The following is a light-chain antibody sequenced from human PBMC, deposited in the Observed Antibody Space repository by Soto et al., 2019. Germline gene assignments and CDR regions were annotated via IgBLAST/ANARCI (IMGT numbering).Light chain of an antibody. J-gene: IGKJ4*01. V-gene: IGKV1-5*03. CDR3: QQYNSYLT. Sequence: DIKMNQSPSTLSASVGDRVTITCRASQSSSRWVAWYQQKPGKAPKLLIYKASTLESGVPSRFSGSGSGTEFTLTISNLQPDDFATYYCQQYNSYLTFGGGTKVDIK. CDR2: KAS. CDR1: QSSSRW.